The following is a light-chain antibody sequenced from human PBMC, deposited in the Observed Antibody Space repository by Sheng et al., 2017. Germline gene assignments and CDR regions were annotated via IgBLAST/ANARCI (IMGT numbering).Light chain of an antibody. CDR3: QQHAGSPPWT. CDR2: GAS. J-gene: IGKJ1*01. V-gene: IGKV3-20*01. Sequence: EIVLTQSPDTLSLSPGEGATLSCRASQPVARSYIAWYQQKPGQPPRLLIYGASSRATGIPDRFIGGGSGADFTLTISRLEPEDFAVYYCQQHAGSPPWTFGQGTKVEV. CDR1: QPVARSY.